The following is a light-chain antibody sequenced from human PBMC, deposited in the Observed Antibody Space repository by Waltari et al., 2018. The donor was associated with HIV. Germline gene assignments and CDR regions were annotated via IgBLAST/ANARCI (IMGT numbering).Light chain of an antibody. V-gene: IGKV1-39*01. Sequence: DIQMTQSPSSLSASVGDRVTLTYRASHSIDKYLNWYQHKTGKAPKLLIYTASSLQSGVPSRFSGSGSGTDFTLTISSLQPEDFATYYGQQSYIRPSTFGQGTKLE. CDR1: HSIDKY. CDR2: TAS. CDR3: QQSYIRPST. J-gene: IGKJ2*02.